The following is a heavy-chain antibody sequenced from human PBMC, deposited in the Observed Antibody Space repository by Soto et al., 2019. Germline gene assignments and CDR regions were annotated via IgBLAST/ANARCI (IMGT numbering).Heavy chain of an antibody. CDR3: ERHISNFRYYYSAMDV. CDR1: GYTFTDYW. D-gene: IGHD4-4*01. Sequence: GESLKISCKGAGYTFTDYWIGWVRQLPGKGLEWMGIIYPGDSDTRYSPSFQGHVTITVDKSTSTAYLQWNTLKASDTAMYYCERHISNFRYYYSAMDVWGQGTTVTV. J-gene: IGHJ6*02. CDR2: IYPGDSDT. V-gene: IGHV5-51*01.